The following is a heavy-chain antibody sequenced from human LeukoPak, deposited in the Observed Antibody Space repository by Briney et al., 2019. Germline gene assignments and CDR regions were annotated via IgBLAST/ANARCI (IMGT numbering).Heavy chain of an antibody. V-gene: IGHV1-46*01. CDR3: ARSQRPYYYDSSGGFDI. Sequence: PSAGSTIYPQKFQGRVTMTRDKTKSTEYMEMSRLRSEDTAVYYCARSQRPYYYDSSGGFDIWGQGTMVTVSS. D-gene: IGHD3-22*01. J-gene: IGHJ3*02. CDR2: PSAGST.